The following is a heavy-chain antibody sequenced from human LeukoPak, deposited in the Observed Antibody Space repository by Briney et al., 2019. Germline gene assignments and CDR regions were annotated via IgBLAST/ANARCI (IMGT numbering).Heavy chain of an antibody. J-gene: IGHJ4*02. D-gene: IGHD4-17*01. Sequence: PGGSLRLSCAASGFTFSSYAMSWVRQAPGKGLEWVSAISGSGGSTSYADSVKGRFTISRDNSKNTLYLQMNSLRAEDTAVYYCAKGSQPTVTTLWTDYWGQGTLVTVSS. V-gene: IGHV3-23*01. CDR2: ISGSGGST. CDR1: GFTFSSYA. CDR3: AKGSQPTVTTLWTDY.